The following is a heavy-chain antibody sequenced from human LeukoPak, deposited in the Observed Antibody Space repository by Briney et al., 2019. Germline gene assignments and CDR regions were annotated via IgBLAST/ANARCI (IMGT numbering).Heavy chain of an antibody. CDR1: GFTFSSYA. Sequence: GGSLRLSCAASGFTFSSYAMSWVRQAPGKGLEWVSAISGSGVRTYYADSVKGRFTISRDNSKNTLYLQMNSLRAEDTAVYYCAKVLRKAYSSWYVPENLNFDYWGQGTLVTVSS. D-gene: IGHD6-13*01. CDR2: ISGSGVRT. V-gene: IGHV3-23*01. CDR3: AKVLRKAYSSWYVPENLNFDY. J-gene: IGHJ4*02.